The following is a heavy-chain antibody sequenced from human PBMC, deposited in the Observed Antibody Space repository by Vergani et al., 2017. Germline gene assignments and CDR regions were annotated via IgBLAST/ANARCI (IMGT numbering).Heavy chain of an antibody. D-gene: IGHD2-21*02. CDR1: GGSFSDYY. J-gene: IGHJ6*02. CDR3: ARHLAYCGGDCYPYYYGMDV. Sequence: QVQLQEWGAGLLKTSETLSLTCGVSGGSFSDYYWSWIRQAPGMGLEWIGEVNHGGSTNYNPSLKSRVSISVDTSKNQFSLKLSSVTAADTAVYYCARHLAYCGGDCYPYYYGMDVWGQGTTVTVSS. CDR2: VNHGGST. V-gene: IGHV4-34*01.